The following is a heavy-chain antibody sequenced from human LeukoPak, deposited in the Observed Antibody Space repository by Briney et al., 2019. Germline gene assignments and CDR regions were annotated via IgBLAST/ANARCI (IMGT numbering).Heavy chain of an antibody. D-gene: IGHD5-18*01. Sequence: GSLRLSCAASGFTFSTCAINWVRQAPGKGLEWVSAISGSGSKTFYADSAKGRFTISRDNPKNTLYLQMNSLRPEDTAVYYCVKEPRGYSFSFDIWGQGTMVTVSS. CDR2: ISGSGSKT. CDR1: GFTFSTCA. CDR3: VKEPRGYSFSFDI. J-gene: IGHJ3*02. V-gene: IGHV3-23*01.